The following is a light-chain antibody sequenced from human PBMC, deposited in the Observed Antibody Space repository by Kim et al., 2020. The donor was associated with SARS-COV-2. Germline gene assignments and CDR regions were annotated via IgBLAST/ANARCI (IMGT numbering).Light chain of an antibody. CDR1: SLRNYY. CDR2: GKN. V-gene: IGLV3-19*01. CDR3: NSRDSSGEV. J-gene: IGLJ3*02. Sequence: SSELTQDPAVSVALGQTVRITCQGDSLRNYYASWYQQKPGQAPVLVIYGKNNRPSGIPERFSGSSSRNTGSLTITATQAEDEADYYCNSRDSSGEVFGGG.